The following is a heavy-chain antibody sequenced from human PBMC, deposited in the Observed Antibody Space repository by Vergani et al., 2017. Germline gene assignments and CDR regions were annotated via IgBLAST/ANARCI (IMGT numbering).Heavy chain of an antibody. CDR1: GFTFSDYY. J-gene: IGHJ6*03. CDR2: ISSRGSAI. V-gene: IGHV3-11*01. D-gene: IGHD3-3*01. CDR3: ARYYDFXSVSIPYYYYMDV. Sequence: QVQLVESGGGLVKPGGSLRLSCAASGFTFSDYYISWIRQAPGKGLEWVSYISSRGSAIYYADSVKGRFTISRDNAKNSVYLQMNSLRAEDTAVYYCARYYDFXSVSIPYYYYMDVWGKGTTVTVSS.